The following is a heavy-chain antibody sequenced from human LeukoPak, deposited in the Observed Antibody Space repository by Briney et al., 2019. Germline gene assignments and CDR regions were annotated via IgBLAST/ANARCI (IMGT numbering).Heavy chain of an antibody. CDR1: GFSFSTYY. CDR3: VRENHGSFDY. J-gene: IGHJ4*02. D-gene: IGHD1-14*01. V-gene: IGHV3-21*01. CDR2: ISSSSTYI. Sequence: PGGSLRLSCAASGFSFSTYYVNWVRQAPGHGLEWVSCISSSSTYIYYADSVRGRFAISRDNAKNSLYLQMNSLRADDTAVYYCVRENHGSFDYWGQGSLVTVSS.